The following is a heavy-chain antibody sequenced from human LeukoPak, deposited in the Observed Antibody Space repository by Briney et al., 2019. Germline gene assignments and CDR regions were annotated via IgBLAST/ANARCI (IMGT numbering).Heavy chain of an antibody. CDR1: GFTFSSYA. Sequence: GGSLRLSCAASGFTFSSYAMSWVRQAPGKGLEWVSAISGSGGSTYYADSVKGRFTISRDNSKNTLYLQMNSLRAEDTAVYYCAIGGYYDFWSGYPRRPYYYYSMDVWGQGTTVTVSS. J-gene: IGHJ6*02. CDR2: ISGSGGST. V-gene: IGHV3-23*01. CDR3: AIGGYYDFWSGYPRRPYYYYSMDV. D-gene: IGHD3-3*01.